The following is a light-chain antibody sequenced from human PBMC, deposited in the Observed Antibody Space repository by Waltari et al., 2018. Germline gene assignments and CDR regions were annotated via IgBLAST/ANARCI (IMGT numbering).Light chain of an antibody. CDR3: QQRVT. V-gene: IGKV1-9*01. CDR2: STS. J-gene: IGKJ4*01. Sequence: DIHLTQSPSFLSASVGDRVTITCRASQGISSYLAWYQQKPGKAPKLLIYSTSTLQSGVPSRFSGSGSGTEFTLTIGGLHPEDFATYYCQQRVTFGGGTKVEMK. CDR1: QGISSY.